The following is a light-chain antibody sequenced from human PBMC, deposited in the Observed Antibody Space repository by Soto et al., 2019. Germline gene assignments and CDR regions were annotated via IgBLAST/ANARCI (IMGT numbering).Light chain of an antibody. CDR3: CSYADSDNYG. Sequence: QSALTQPRSVSGSPGQSVAISCTGTSSDVGGYNYVSWYQQHPGKAPKLMIYDVSKRPSGVPDRFSGSRSGNTASLTISGLLADDEAAYVCCSYADSDNYGFGSGTKGT. CDR2: DVS. J-gene: IGLJ1*01. CDR1: SSDVGGYNY. V-gene: IGLV2-11*01.